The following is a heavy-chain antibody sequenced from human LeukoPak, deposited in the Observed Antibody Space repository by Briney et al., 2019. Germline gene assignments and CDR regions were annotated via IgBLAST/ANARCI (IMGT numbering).Heavy chain of an antibody. CDR1: GFTFSSYA. CDR3: ARGQAYYYDSSGYYSDAFDI. V-gene: IGHV3-30-3*01. Sequence: PGRSLRLSCAASGFTFSSYAMHWVRQAPGKGLEWVAVISYDGSNKYYADSVKGRFTISRDNSKNTLYLQTNSLRAEDTAVYYCARGQAYYYDSSGYYSDAFDIWGQGTMVTVSS. J-gene: IGHJ3*02. D-gene: IGHD3-22*01. CDR2: ISYDGSNK.